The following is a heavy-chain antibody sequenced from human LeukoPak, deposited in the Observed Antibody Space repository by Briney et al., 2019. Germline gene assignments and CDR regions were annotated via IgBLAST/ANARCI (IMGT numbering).Heavy chain of an antibody. CDR1: GGSISSGGYY. Sequence: SETLSLTCTVSGGSISSGGYYWIWIRQHPGKGLEWIGYIYYSGSTYYNPSLKSRVTISVDTSKNQFSLKLSSVTAADTAVYYCARAREWLRFFDYWGQGTLVTVSS. CDR2: IYYSGST. D-gene: IGHD5-12*01. J-gene: IGHJ4*02. V-gene: IGHV4-31*03. CDR3: ARAREWLRFFDY.